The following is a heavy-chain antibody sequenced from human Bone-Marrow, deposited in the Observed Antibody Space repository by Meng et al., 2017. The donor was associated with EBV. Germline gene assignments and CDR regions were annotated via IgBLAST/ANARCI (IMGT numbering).Heavy chain of an antibody. CDR2: INHSGST. CDR1: GGSFSGYY. Sequence: QAQLQRGGAGLLKPSETLSLTCAVYGGSFSGYYWSWIRQPSGKGLEWIGEINHSGSTNYNPSLKSRVTISVDTSKNQFSLKLSSVTAADTAVYYCARGCSGGSCSPFDYWGQGTLVTVSS. J-gene: IGHJ4*02. V-gene: IGHV4-34*01. D-gene: IGHD2-15*01. CDR3: ARGCSGGSCSPFDY.